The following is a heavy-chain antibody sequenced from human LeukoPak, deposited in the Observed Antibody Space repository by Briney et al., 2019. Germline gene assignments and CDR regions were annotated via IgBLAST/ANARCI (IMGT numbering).Heavy chain of an antibody. D-gene: IGHD5-18*01. J-gene: IGHJ5*02. Sequence: EASVTVSCTASGGTFSNYAISWVRQAPGQGLEWMGGIIPIFGTANYAQKFQGRVTITADESTSTAYMELSSLRSEDTAVYYCARDQGGYSYGYGNWFDPWGQGTLVTVSS. CDR3: ARDQGGYSYGYGNWFDP. CDR1: GGTFSNYA. V-gene: IGHV1-69*13. CDR2: IIPIFGTA.